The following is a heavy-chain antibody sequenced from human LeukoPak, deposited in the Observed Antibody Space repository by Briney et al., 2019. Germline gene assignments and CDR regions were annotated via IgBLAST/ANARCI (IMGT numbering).Heavy chain of an antibody. CDR3: ARVRLGRGLDY. CDR1: GDSISSSY. J-gene: IGHJ4*02. CDR2: IHTSGST. Sequence: SETLSLTCTISGDSISSSYWGWIRQPAGKGLEWIGRIHTSGSTYYSPSLKSRVTMSVDTSTNQFSLKLSSVTAADTAMYYCARVRLGRGLDYWGQGTLVTVSS. D-gene: IGHD6-19*01. V-gene: IGHV4-4*07.